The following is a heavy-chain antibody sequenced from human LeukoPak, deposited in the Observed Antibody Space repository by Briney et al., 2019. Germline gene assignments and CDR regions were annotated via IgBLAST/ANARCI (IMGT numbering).Heavy chain of an antibody. CDR3: ARSYDSSGYYYDYYYGMDV. Sequence: KSGGSLRLSCAASGFTFSSYSMTWVRQAPGKGLEWVSSISSSSSYIYYADSVKGRFTISRDNAKNSLYLQMNSLRAEDTAVYYCARSYDSSGYYYDYYYGMDVWGQGTTVTVSS. CDR1: GFTFSSYS. D-gene: IGHD3-22*01. J-gene: IGHJ6*02. CDR2: ISSSSSYI. V-gene: IGHV3-21*01.